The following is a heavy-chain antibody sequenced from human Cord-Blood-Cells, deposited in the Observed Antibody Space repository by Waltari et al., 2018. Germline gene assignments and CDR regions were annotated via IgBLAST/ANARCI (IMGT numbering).Heavy chain of an antibody. V-gene: IGHV1-24*01. CDR2: FDPEDGET. J-gene: IGHJ3*02. Sequence: QVQLVQSGAEVKKPGASVKVSCQVSGYPLTELSMHWVRQAPGKGLEWMGGFDPEDGETIYAQKFQGRVTMTEDTSTDTAYMELSSLRSEDTAVYYCATDCSGGSCYDAFDIWGQGTMVTVSS. CDR3: ATDCSGGSCYDAFDI. CDR1: GYPLTELS. D-gene: IGHD2-15*01.